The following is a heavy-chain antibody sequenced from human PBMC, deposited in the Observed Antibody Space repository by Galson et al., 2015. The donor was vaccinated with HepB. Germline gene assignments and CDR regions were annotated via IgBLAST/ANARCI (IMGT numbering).Heavy chain of an antibody. CDR1: GFTFSDYY. CDR3: ARGELWSKYYLDY. J-gene: IGHJ4*02. CDR2: ISSSSAYT. D-gene: IGHD5-18*01. Sequence: SLRLSCAASGFTFSDYYMTWIRQAPGKGLEWISYISSSSAYTNYADSVKGRFTISRDNAKSSLYLQMNSLRAEDTAVYYCARGELWSKYYLDYWGQGALLTVSS. V-gene: IGHV3-11*05.